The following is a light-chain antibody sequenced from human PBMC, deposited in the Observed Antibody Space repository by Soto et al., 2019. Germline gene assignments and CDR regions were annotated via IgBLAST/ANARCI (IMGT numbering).Light chain of an antibody. V-gene: IGLV1-40*01. Sequence: QSALTQPPSVSGAPGQRVTISCTGSSSNIGAGYDVHWYQQLPGTAPKLLIYGNSNRPSGVPDRFSGSKSGTSASLAITGLQAEDEADYYCQSYDSSLSGSNAFGTGTKVTVL. CDR1: SSNIGAGYD. CDR2: GNS. J-gene: IGLJ1*01. CDR3: QSYDSSLSGSNA.